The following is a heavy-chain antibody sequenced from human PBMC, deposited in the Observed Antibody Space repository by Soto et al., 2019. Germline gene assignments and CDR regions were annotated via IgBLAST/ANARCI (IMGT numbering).Heavy chain of an antibody. Sequence: LRLSCAASGFTFSSYSMNWVRQAPGKGLEWVSSISSSSSYIYYADSVKGRFTISRDNAKNSLYLQMNSLRAEDTAVYYCARRKITGTTLNYYYYGMDVWGQGTTVTVS. D-gene: IGHD1-20*01. CDR2: ISSSSSYI. CDR3: ARRKITGTTLNYYYYGMDV. CDR1: GFTFSSYS. J-gene: IGHJ6*02. V-gene: IGHV3-21*01.